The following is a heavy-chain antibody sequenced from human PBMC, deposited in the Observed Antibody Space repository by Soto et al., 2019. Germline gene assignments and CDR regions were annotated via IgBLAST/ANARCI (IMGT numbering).Heavy chain of an antibody. CDR2: ISTSGGST. J-gene: IGHJ6*03. V-gene: IGHV1-46*03. CDR1: GYTFTSYG. Sequence: GASVQVSCKACGYTFTSYGISCVRQAPGQRLEWMGWISTSGGSTSYAQKFQGRVNMTRDTSTSTVYMELRSLRSEDTAVYYCARDASFRNCSGGSCYYGYYYYYMDVWGKGTTVTVSS. CDR3: ARDASFRNCSGGSCYYGYYYYYMDV. D-gene: IGHD2-15*01.